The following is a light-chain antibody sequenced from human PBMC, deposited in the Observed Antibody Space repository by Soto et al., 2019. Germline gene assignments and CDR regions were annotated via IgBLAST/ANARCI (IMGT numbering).Light chain of an antibody. J-gene: IGKJ4*01. CDR2: KAS. Sequence: DIQMTQSPSTLSTSVGDRVTITCRASQSISSWLAWYQQIPGKAPKLLIYKASTLDSGVPSRFSGSGSGTEFTLTISGLQPDDFAIYYCQQYSNYPLTFGGGTKVDIK. V-gene: IGKV1-5*03. CDR3: QQYSNYPLT. CDR1: QSISSW.